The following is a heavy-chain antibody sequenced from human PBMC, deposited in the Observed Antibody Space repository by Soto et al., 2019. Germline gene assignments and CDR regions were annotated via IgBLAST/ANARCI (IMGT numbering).Heavy chain of an antibody. J-gene: IGHJ6*02. Sequence: PSETLSLTCTVSGGSINSGAYFWSWIRQPPGKGLEWIGYIYCTGTTYYNSSLNSRVTISIDTSKNQFSLKLGSVTAADTAVYYCARDGWQGVDVWGQGTTVTVSS. D-gene: IGHD1-26*01. CDR2: IYCTGTT. V-gene: IGHV4-30-4*08. CDR3: ARDGWQGVDV. CDR1: GGSINSGAYF.